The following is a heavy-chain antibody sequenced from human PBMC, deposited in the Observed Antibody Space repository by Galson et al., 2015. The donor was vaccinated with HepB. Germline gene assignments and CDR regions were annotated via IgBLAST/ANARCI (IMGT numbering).Heavy chain of an antibody. CDR3: ARRPKISAGTHYFDF. J-gene: IGHJ4*02. D-gene: IGHD6-13*01. Sequence: QSGAEVKKPGESLRISCKGSGYSFPSYWIAWVRQMPGKGLEWMGIIWPGDSDTRYSPSFQGQVTISVDKSISTAYLQWSSLKASDTAMYYCARRPKISAGTHYFDFWGQGALVTVSS. CDR1: GYSFPSYW. CDR2: IWPGDSDT. V-gene: IGHV5-51*01.